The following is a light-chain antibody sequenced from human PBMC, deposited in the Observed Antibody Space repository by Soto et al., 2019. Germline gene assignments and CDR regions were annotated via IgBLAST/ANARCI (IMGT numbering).Light chain of an antibody. CDR3: QQLRMYPST. V-gene: IGKV1-5*01. CDR1: QSISSW. CDR2: DAS. J-gene: IGKJ4*01. Sequence: IRLKPSPSTLTASVGDRVTITCRASQSISSWLAWYQQKPGKAPKLLIYDASTLYGGVPSRFSGSGSGTDFALTITSLQAEDFATYYCQQLRMYPSTFGGGTKADI.